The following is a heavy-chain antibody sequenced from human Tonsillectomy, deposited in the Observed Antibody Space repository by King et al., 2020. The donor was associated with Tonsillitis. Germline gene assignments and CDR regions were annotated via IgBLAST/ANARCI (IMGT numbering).Heavy chain of an antibody. V-gene: IGHV1-24*01. CDR1: GYTLTELS. D-gene: IGHD3-10*01. CDR3: ATGPPGRGSSPPGDWFDP. J-gene: IGHJ5*02. CDR2: FDPEDGET. Sequence: QLVQSGAEVKKPGASVKVSCKVSGYTLTELSMHWVRQAPGKGLEWMGGFDPEDGETIYAQKFQGRVTMTEDTSTDTAYMELSSLRSEDTAVYYCATGPPGRGSSPPGDWFDPWGQGTLVTVSS.